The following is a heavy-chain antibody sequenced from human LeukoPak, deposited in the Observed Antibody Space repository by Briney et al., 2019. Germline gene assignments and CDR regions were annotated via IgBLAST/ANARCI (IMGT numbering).Heavy chain of an antibody. CDR1: GGSIRSSTYY. CDR3: ARTTHGSGWN. CDR2: IQNSGSRGST. V-gene: IGHV4-61*05. J-gene: IGHJ4*02. Sequence: SETLSLTCTVSGGSIRSSTYYWGWIRQPPGKGLEWIGYIQNSGSRGSTNYNPSLKSRVTISVDTSKNQFSLKLSSVTAADTAVYYCARTTHGSGWNWGQGTLVTVSS. D-gene: IGHD6-19*01.